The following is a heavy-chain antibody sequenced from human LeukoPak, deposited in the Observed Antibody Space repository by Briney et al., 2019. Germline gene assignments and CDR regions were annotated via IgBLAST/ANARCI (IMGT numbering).Heavy chain of an antibody. J-gene: IGHJ5*02. CDR3: ARDQAYYDSSGYYYEMIDP. V-gene: IGHV1-69*04. Sequence: ASVKVSCKASGGTFSSYAISWVRQAPGQGLEWMGRIIPILGIANYAQKFQGRVTITADKSTSTAYMELSSLRSEDTAVYYCARDQAYYDSSGYYYEMIDPWGQGTLVTVSS. D-gene: IGHD3-22*01. CDR1: GGTFSSYA. CDR2: IIPILGIA.